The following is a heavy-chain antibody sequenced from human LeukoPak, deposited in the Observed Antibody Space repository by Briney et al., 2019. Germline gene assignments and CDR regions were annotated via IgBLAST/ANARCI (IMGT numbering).Heavy chain of an antibody. CDR3: ARGEFRIH. Sequence: PGGSLRLSCAASGFTFSSYWMHWVRQAPGKGLVWVSRCNSDGSSTSYADSVKGRFTISRDNAKNTVYLQMNSLRDEDTAVYYYARGEFRIHWGQGTLVTVSS. J-gene: IGHJ4*02. D-gene: IGHD2-15*01. V-gene: IGHV3-74*01. CDR1: GFTFSSYW. CDR2: CNSDGSST.